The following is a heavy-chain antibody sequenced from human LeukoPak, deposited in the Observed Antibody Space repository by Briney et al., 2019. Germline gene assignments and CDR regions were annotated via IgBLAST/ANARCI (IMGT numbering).Heavy chain of an antibody. CDR3: ARGRFLEWLLDAFDI. J-gene: IGHJ3*02. V-gene: IGHV1-8*01. D-gene: IGHD3-3*01. CDR1: GYTFTSYD. CDR2: MNPNSGNT. Sequence: ASVKVSCKASGYTFTSYDINWVRQATGQGLEWMGWMNPNSGNTGYAQKFRGRVTMTRNTSISTAYMELSSLRSEDTAVYYCARGRFLEWLLDAFDIWGQGTMVTVSS.